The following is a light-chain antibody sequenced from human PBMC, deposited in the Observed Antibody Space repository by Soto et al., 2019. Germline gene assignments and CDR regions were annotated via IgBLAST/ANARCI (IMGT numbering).Light chain of an antibody. CDR2: DVS. Sequence: DIQMTQSPPTLSASVGDRVTITCRASQSISSWLAWYQQRPGKAPNLLIYDVSSLESGVPSRFSGSGSGTKFTLPISNLQPYDFATYYCQQYTNYPWTFGQGTKVEIK. V-gene: IGKV1-5*01. J-gene: IGKJ1*01. CDR3: QQYTNYPWT. CDR1: QSISSW.